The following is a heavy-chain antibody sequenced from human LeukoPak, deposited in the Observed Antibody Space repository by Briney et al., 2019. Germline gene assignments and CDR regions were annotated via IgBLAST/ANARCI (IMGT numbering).Heavy chain of an antibody. V-gene: IGHV4-61*02. CDR1: GGSISSGSYY. CDR2: IYTSGST. Sequence: ASETLSLTCTVSGGSISSGSYYWSWIRQPAGKGLEWIGRIYTSGSTNYNPSLKSRVTISVDTSKNQFSLKLSSVTAADTAVYYCARIFMTVEMATKLYYFDYWGQGTLVTVSS. J-gene: IGHJ4*02. D-gene: IGHD5-24*01. CDR3: ARIFMTVEMATKLYYFDY.